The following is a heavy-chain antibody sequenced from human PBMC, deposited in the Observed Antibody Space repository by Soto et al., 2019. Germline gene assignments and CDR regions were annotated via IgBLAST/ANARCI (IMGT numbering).Heavy chain of an antibody. J-gene: IGHJ4*02. D-gene: IGHD3-22*01. V-gene: IGHV4-59*12. CDR2: IYYSGST. CDR1: VGSISSYY. Sequence: SETLSLTCTFSVGSISSYYWSWIRQPPGKGLEWIGYIYYSGSTNYNPSLKSRVTISVDTSKNQFSLKLSSVTAADTAVYYCARDKYYDSSGYFGYWGQGTLVTVSS. CDR3: ARDKYYDSSGYFGY.